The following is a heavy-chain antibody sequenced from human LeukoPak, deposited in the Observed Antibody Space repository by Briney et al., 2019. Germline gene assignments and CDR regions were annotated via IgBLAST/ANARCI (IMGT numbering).Heavy chain of an antibody. D-gene: IGHD2-15*01. CDR2: IRSKANSYAT. CDR3: TSCASWYYYYMDV. CDR1: GFTFSGSA. V-gene: IGHV3-73*01. J-gene: IGHJ6*03. Sequence: GGSLRLSCAASGFTFSGSAMHWVRQASGKGLEWVGRIRSKANSYATAYAASVKGRFTISRDDSKNTAYLQMSSLKTEDTAVYYCTSCASWYYYYMDVWGKGTTVTVSS.